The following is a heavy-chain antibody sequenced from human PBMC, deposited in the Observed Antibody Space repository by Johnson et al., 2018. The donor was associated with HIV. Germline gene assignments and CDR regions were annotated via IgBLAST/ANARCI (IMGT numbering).Heavy chain of an antibody. CDR3: AKDRSGSWYGADAFVI. D-gene: IGHD6-13*01. J-gene: IGHJ3*02. V-gene: IGHV3-11*04. Sequence: QVQLVESGGGVVQPGGSLRLSCVASGFRFSDHYMSWIRQAPGKGLEWVSYISSSGTTIYSADSVKGRFTTSRDNTNNSLYLQMNSLRVEDTAVYYCAKDRSGSWYGADAFVIWGQGTMVTVSS. CDR1: GFRFSDHY. CDR2: ISSSGTTI.